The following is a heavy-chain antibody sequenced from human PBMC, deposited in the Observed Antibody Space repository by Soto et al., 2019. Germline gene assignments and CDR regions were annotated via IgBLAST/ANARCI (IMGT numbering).Heavy chain of an antibody. J-gene: IGHJ4*02. V-gene: IGHV3-23*01. CDR2: ISGSGATK. D-gene: IGHD5-12*01. Sequence: EVELLQSGGGLVQPGGSLRLSCEVSGFSFGGYAMSWVRQAPGKGLEWVSTISGSGATKYYADSVRGRFTISRDNSKDTLYLQMSSLRAEDTAVYFCVKASKGYTGYDLDFWGQGTPVTVSP. CDR1: GFSFGGYA. CDR3: VKASKGYTGYDLDF.